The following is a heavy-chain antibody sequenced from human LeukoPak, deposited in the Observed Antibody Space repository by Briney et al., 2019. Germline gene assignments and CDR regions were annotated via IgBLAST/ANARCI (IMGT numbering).Heavy chain of an antibody. CDR2: IGNSNSGSAT. CDR1: GFSFSDYY. J-gene: IGHJ4*02. CDR3: AKDIVAAGLFFGY. D-gene: IGHD6-13*01. Sequence: GGSLRLSCAASGFSFSDYYMGWIRQAPGKGLDWVSFIGNSNSGSATYYADSVKGRFTISRDNAKNSLYLQMDSLRAEDTAVYYCAKDIVAAGLFFGYWGQGTLVTVSS. V-gene: IGHV3-11*01.